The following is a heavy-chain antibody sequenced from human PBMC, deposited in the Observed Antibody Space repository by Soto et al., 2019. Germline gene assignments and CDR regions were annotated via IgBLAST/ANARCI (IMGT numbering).Heavy chain of an antibody. D-gene: IGHD3-9*01. J-gene: IGHJ4*02. CDR2: ISYDGSNK. Sequence: GGSLRLSCAASGFTFSSYSMHWVRQAPGKGLEWVAVISYDGSNKYYADSVKGRFTISRDNSKNTLYLQMNSLRAEDTAVYYCARALGDYDILTGYYYFDYWGQGTLVTVSS. CDR1: GFTFSSYS. V-gene: IGHV3-30-3*01. CDR3: ARALGDYDILTGYYYFDY.